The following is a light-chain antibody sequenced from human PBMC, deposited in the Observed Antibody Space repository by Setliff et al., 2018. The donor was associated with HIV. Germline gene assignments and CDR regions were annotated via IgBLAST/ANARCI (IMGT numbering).Light chain of an antibody. J-gene: IGLJ2*01. V-gene: IGLV2-14*01. CDR3: SSYTTSTFDVV. CDR1: SSDVGGYNY. Sequence: QSALAQPASVSGSPGQSITISCTGTSSDVGGYNYVSWYQQHPGKAPKLMIYHVNKRPSGFSHRFSGSKSGNTASLTISGLQAEDEADYYCSSYTTSTFDVVFGGGTQLTVL. CDR2: HVN.